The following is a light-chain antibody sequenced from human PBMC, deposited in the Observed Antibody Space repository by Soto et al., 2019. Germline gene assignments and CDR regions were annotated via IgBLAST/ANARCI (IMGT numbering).Light chain of an antibody. J-gene: IGLJ1*01. Sequence: QSLLTQPPSASVSPGQSVTISCTGTSSDVGGYNYVSWYQQHPGKAPKVIIYEVSKRPSGVPDRFSGSKSGSTASLTVSGLQAEDEADYYCSSYAVTNIFVFGTGTKVTVL. CDR3: SSYAVTNIFV. V-gene: IGLV2-8*01. CDR2: EVS. CDR1: SSDVGGYNY.